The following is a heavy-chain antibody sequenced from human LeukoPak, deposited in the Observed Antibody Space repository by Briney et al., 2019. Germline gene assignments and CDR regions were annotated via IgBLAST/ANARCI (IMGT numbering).Heavy chain of an antibody. J-gene: IGHJ6*03. Sequence: ASVKVSCKASGYTFTSYDVNWVRQATGQGLEWLGWMNPNSGNTGYAQNFQGRVTMTMNTSITTAYMEQSSLRSEDTAVYYCARALSWTTESYYYMDVWGKGTTVTVSS. CDR3: ARALSWTTESYYYMDV. V-gene: IGHV1-8*01. CDR2: MNPNSGNT. CDR1: GYTFTSYD. D-gene: IGHD3/OR15-3a*01.